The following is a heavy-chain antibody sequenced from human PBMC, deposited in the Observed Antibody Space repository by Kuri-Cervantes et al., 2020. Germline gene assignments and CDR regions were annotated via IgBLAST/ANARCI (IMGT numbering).Heavy chain of an antibody. CDR1: GFTFSSYG. V-gene: IGHV3-30*18. Sequence: GGSLRLSCAASGFTFSSYGMHWVRQAPGKGLEWVAVISYDGSNRYYADSVKGRFTISRDNSKNTFYLQMNSLRAEDTAVYYCAKDLSAWAEPTVDFWGQGTLVTVSS. J-gene: IGHJ4*02. CDR3: AKDLSAWAEPTVDF. CDR2: ISYDGSNR. D-gene: IGHD4-17*01.